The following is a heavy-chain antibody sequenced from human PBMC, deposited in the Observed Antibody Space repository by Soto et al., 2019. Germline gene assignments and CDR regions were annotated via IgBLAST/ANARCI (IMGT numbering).Heavy chain of an antibody. Sequence: SETLSLTCTVSGGSISNSGYYWGWIRQSPGTGLEWIGSVYYSGSTYYSPSLKRRVTISVDTSKNQFSLKLTSVTAADTAVDYCARGTDHYVILTGSLYNYGMDVWGQGITVT. CDR2: VYYSGST. CDR3: ARGTDHYVILTGSLYNYGMDV. J-gene: IGHJ6*02. CDR1: GGSISNSGYY. V-gene: IGHV4-39*01. D-gene: IGHD3-9*01.